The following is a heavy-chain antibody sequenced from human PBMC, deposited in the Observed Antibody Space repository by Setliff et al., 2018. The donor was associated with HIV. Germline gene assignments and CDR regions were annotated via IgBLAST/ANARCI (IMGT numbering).Heavy chain of an antibody. CDR3: VRGPIHGGFDF. D-gene: IGHD3-16*01. CDR1: GFTFTSYW. CDR2: ISNDETTT. V-gene: IGHV3-74*01. J-gene: IGHJ4*02. Sequence: PGGSLRLSCVASGFTFTSYWMHWVRQVPGKGPVWVSCISNDETTTNYADSVKGRFTVSRDNAKNTVYLQMNSLRAEDTAVYYCVRGPIHGGFDFWGQGALVTGSS.